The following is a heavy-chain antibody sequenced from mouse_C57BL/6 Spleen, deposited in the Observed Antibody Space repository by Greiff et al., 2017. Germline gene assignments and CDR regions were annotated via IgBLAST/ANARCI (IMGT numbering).Heavy chain of an antibody. J-gene: IGHJ4*01. Sequence: VQLQQPGAELVMPGASVKLSCKASGYTFTSYWMHWVKQRPGQGLEWIGEIDPSDSYTNYNQKFKGKSTLTVDKSSSTAYMQLSSLTSEDSAVYYCARYDGSSFYAMDYWGQGTSDTVSS. V-gene: IGHV1-69*01. CDR1: GYTFTSYW. CDR3: ARYDGSSFYAMDY. D-gene: IGHD1-1*01. CDR2: IDPSDSYT.